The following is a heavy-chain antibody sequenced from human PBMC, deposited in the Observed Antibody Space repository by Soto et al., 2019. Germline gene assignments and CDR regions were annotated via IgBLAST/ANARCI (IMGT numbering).Heavy chain of an antibody. CDR3: ARTSRFDC. Sequence: QVQLQQWGAGLLKPSETLSLTCAVYCGSFSGYYWSWIRQPPGKGLEWIGEINHSGSTNYNPSLKRRVTMSVDTSKNQFYLKLRSVTAADTAVYYCARTSRFDCWGQGPLVTVSS. CDR1: CGSFSGYY. CDR2: INHSGST. V-gene: IGHV4-34*01. J-gene: IGHJ4*02.